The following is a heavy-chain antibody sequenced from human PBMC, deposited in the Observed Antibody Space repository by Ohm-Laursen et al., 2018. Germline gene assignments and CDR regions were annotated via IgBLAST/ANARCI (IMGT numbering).Heavy chain of an antibody. V-gene: IGHV4-28*03. D-gene: IGHD4-23*01. CDR1: GLSISNSNW. CDR2: LYYSGTT. Sequence: SETLSLTCDVSGLSISNSNWWGWIRQPPGKGLEWVGYLYYSGTTYYNPSLKSRVTMSVDTSKNQFSVKLTSVTAVDTAVYYCARDSLLQTTVVYYYYGMDVWGQGTTVTVSS. CDR3: ARDSLLQTTVVYYYYGMDV. J-gene: IGHJ6*02.